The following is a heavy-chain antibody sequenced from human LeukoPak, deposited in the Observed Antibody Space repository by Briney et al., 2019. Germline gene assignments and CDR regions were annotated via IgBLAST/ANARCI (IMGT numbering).Heavy chain of an antibody. CDR3: ATEHSSSWYNGMDV. D-gene: IGHD6-13*01. Sequence: ASVKVSCKVSGYTLTELSMHWVRQAPGKGLEWMGGFDLEDGETIYAQKFQGRVTMTEDTSTDTAYMELSSLRSEDTAVYYCATEHSSSWYNGMDVWGQGTTVTVSS. V-gene: IGHV1-24*01. CDR2: FDLEDGET. J-gene: IGHJ6*02. CDR1: GYTLTELS.